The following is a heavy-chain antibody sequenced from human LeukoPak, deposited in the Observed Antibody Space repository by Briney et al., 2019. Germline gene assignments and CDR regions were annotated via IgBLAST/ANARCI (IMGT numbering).Heavy chain of an antibody. V-gene: IGHV3-30-3*01. J-gene: IGHJ3*02. CDR3: ARGTKTDYGDSDAFDI. D-gene: IGHD4-17*01. CDR2: ISYDGSNK. CDR1: GFTFSSYA. Sequence: QPGGSLRLSCAASGFTFSSYAMHWVRQAPGKGLEWVAVISYDGSNKYYADSVKGRFTISRDNSKNTLYLQMNSLRAEDTAVYYCARGTKTDYGDSDAFDIWGQGTMVTVSS.